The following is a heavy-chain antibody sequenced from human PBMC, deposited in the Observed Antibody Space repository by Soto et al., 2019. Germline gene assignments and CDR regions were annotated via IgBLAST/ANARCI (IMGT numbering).Heavy chain of an antibody. CDR3: ARDGHPYSSGKNCFDP. Sequence: GGSLRLSCAASGFTFSSYGMHWVRQAPGKGLEWVAVIWCDGSNKYYADSVKGRFTISRDNSKNTLYLQMNSLRAEDTAVYYCARDGHPYSSGKNCFDPWRQRTLVTVSS. CDR2: IWCDGSNK. J-gene: IGHJ5*02. CDR1: GFTFSSYG. D-gene: IGHD6-19*01. V-gene: IGHV3-33*01.